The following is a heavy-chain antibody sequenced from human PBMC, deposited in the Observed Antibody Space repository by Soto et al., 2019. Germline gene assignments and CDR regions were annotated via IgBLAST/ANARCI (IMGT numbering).Heavy chain of an antibody. D-gene: IGHD4-17*01. V-gene: IGHV3-23*01. Sequence: EVQLLESGGDLVQPGGSLRLSCAASGFTFSSYGMSWVRQAPGKGLEWVSVISGGGTYTYYADSVKGRFTMSRDNSKNTLYLQMNSLRGEDTAVYYCASRIYGAKPNFDYWGQGTVVTVSP. CDR3: ASRIYGAKPNFDY. J-gene: IGHJ4*02. CDR2: ISGGGTYT. CDR1: GFTFSSYG.